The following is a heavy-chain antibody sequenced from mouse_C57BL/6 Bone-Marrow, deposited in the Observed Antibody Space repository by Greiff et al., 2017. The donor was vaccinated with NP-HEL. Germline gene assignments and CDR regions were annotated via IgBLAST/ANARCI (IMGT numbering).Heavy chain of an antibody. V-gene: IGHV1-5*01. CDR1: GYTFTSYW. CDR2: IYPGNSDT. J-gene: IGHJ4*01. D-gene: IGHD2-1*01. CDR3: TCGNYYYAMDY. Sequence: EVQLQQSGTVLVRPGASVKLSCKTSGYTFTSYWMHWVKQRPGQGLEWIGAIYPGNSDTSYNQKFKGKAKLTAGTSASTAYMELSSLTNEDSAVYYCTCGNYYYAMDYWGQGTSVTVSS.